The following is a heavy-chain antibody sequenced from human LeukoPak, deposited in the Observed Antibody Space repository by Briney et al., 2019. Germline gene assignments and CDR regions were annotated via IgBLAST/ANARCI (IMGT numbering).Heavy chain of an antibody. CDR3: ARVVGAGLYYFDY. Sequence: GGSLRLSCAAFGFTVSSNYMSWVRPAPGKGLEWVSVIFGGGGTYYGDSVRGRFTISRDNSKNTLYLQMNSLRAEATAVYYCARVVGAGLYYFDYWGQGTLVTVSS. CDR2: IFGGGGT. CDR1: GFTVSSNY. V-gene: IGHV3-53*01. J-gene: IGHJ4*02. D-gene: IGHD2-15*01.